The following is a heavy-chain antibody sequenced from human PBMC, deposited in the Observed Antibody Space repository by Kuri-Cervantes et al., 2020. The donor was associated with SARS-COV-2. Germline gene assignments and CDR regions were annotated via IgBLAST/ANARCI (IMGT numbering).Heavy chain of an antibody. CDR3: AKVGTSIAVSGRFDY. V-gene: IGHV3-21*04. J-gene: IGHJ4*02. D-gene: IGHD6-19*01. CDR2: ISSSSSYI. Sequence: GESLKISCAAPGFTFSSYSMNWVRQAPGKGLEWVSSISSSSSYIYYADSVKGRFTISRDNAKNSLYLQMNSLRAEDTAVYYCAKVGTSIAVSGRFDYWGQGTLVTVSS. CDR1: GFTFSSYS.